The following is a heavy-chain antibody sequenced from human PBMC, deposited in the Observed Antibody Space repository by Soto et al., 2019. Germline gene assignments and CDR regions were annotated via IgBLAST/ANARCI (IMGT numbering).Heavy chain of an antibody. J-gene: IGHJ6*02. D-gene: IGHD5-18*01. CDR2: IDWDDDK. V-gene: IGHV2-70*11. CDR1: GFSLSTSGMC. CDR3: ARLDTAMARYGMDV. Sequence: SGPTLVNPTQTLTLTCTFSGFSLSTSGMCVSWIRQPPGKALEWLARIDWDDDKYYSTSLKTRLTISKDTSKNQVVLTMTNMDPVDTATYYCARLDTAMARYGMDVWGQGTTVTVSS.